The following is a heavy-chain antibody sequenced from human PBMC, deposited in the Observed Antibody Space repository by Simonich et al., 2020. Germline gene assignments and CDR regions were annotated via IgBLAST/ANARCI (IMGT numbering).Heavy chain of an antibody. CDR1: GYTFTGYY. Sequence: QVQLVQSGAEVKKPGASVKVSCKASGYTFTGYYMHWVRHAPGQGLEWMGWINPKRGGTNYAQKFQGRVTMTRDTSISTAYSERSRLRSDDTAVYYCARSSDLLNWNDGPYYWGQGTLVTVSS. D-gene: IGHD1-1*01. J-gene: IGHJ4*02. V-gene: IGHV1-2*02. CDR2: INPKRGGT. CDR3: ARSSDLLNWNDGPYY.